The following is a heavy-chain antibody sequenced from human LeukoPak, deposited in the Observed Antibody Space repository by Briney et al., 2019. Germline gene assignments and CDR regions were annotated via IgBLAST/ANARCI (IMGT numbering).Heavy chain of an antibody. Sequence: ASVKVSCKASGYTFTSYAMNWVRQAPGQGLEWMGIINPSGGSTSYAQKFQGRVTMTRDMSTSTVYMELSSLRSEDTAVYYCARVILSARVSSAFDIWGQGTMVTVSS. V-gene: IGHV1-46*01. CDR3: ARVILSARVSSAFDI. CDR2: INPSGGST. CDR1: GYTFTSYA. J-gene: IGHJ3*02. D-gene: IGHD2/OR15-2a*01.